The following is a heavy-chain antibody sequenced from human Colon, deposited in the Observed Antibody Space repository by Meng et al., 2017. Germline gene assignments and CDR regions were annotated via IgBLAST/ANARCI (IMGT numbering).Heavy chain of an antibody. CDR2: INHSGGA. Sequence: QVRLHQWGAGLLKPSETLSLTCAAYDGAFSDYYWSWIRQPPGKGLEWIGEINHSGGANYNPSLQSRVTISVDTSKNQFSLKLSSVIAADTAVYYCARVDFRGKTADSTGLRHWGQGTLVTVSS. D-gene: IGHD3-22*01. J-gene: IGHJ4*02. CDR3: ARVDFRGKTADSTGLRH. CDR1: DGAFSDYY. V-gene: IGHV4-34*01.